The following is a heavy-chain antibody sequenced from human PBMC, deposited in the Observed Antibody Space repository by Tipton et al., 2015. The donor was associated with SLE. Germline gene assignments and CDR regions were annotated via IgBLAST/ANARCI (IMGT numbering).Heavy chain of an antibody. CDR1: GGSFSGYY. CDR2: INHSGCT. CDR3: ARGFRGGNSSSWYGLYRDARSPYFDY. V-gene: IGHV4-34*01. D-gene: IGHD6-13*01. Sequence: TLSLTCAVYGGSFSGYYWRWIRQPPGKGLEWIGEINHSGCTNYNPSLKSRVTISVDTSKNQFSLKLSSVTAADTAVYYCARGFRGGNSSSWYGLYRDARSPYFDYWGQGTLVTVSS. J-gene: IGHJ4*02.